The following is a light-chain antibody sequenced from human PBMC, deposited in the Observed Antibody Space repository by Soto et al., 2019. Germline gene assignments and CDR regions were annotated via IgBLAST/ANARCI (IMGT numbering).Light chain of an antibody. CDR3: QQRTNWPIT. Sequence: EVVLTQSPVTLFLSPGVRATLSCRASQNIRTNLAWYQQKPGQAPRLLMYDASNRATGVPARFSGSGSGTDFTLTISSLEPEDFAAYYCQQRTNWPITFGQGTRLEIK. CDR1: QNIRTN. V-gene: IGKV3-11*01. J-gene: IGKJ5*01. CDR2: DAS.